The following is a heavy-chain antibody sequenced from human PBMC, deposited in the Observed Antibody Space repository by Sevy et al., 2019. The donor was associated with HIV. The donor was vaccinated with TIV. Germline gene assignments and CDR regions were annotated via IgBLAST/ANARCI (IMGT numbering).Heavy chain of an antibody. V-gene: IGHV3-23*01. CDR2: ISGSGGST. D-gene: IGHD3-22*01. CDR1: GVTISNYA. CDR3: AKDSYFDNTLFDY. J-gene: IGHJ4*02. Sequence: GGSPRLSCATSGVTISNYAMNWVRQAPGKGLEWVSGISGSGGSTYYADSVKGRFTISRDNSKNTLYLQMNSLRAEDTAVYYCAKDSYFDNTLFDYWGQGTLVTVSS.